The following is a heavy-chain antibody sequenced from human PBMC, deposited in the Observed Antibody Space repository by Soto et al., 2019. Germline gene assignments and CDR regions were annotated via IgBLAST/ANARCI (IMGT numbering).Heavy chain of an antibody. V-gene: IGHV3-23*01. CDR1: GFTFSSYA. CDR3: ARTRGYSDYDLDN. D-gene: IGHD5-12*01. CDR2: GSYSGVST. J-gene: IGHJ4*02. Sequence: GGSLRLSCAASGFTFSSYAMTWVRQAPGKGLEWVSAGSYSGVSTYYADSVKGRFPISSDSSENTLSLQMNSLRVDDTAVYYCARTRGYSDYDLDNWGQGTLVTVS.